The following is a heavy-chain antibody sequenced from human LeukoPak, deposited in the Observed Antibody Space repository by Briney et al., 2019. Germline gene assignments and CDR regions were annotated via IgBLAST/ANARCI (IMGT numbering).Heavy chain of an antibody. V-gene: IGHV4-4*07. CDR1: GGSISSYY. CDR2: IYASGST. J-gene: IGHJ3*02. Sequence: PSETLSLTCTVSGGSISSYYWGWIRQPAGKGLEWIGRIYASGSTNYNPSLKSRVTMSVDTSKNQFSLKLTSVTAADTAVYYCAREYSSSSGKNTFDIWGQGTMVTVSS. D-gene: IGHD6-6*01. CDR3: AREYSSSSGKNTFDI.